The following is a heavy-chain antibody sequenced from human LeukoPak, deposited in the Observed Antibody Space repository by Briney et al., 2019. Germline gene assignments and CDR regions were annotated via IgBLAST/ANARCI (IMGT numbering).Heavy chain of an antibody. CDR1: GYTLTELS. CDR3: ARSSELRYFDWRVD. D-gene: IGHD3-9*01. V-gene: IGHV1-24*01. J-gene: IGHJ4*02. Sequence: ASVKVSCKVSGYTLTELSMHWVRQAPGKGLEWMGGFDPEDGETIYAQKFQGRVTMTEDTSTDTAYMELSSLRSEDTAVYYCARSSELRYFDWRVDWGQGTLVTVSS. CDR2: FDPEDGET.